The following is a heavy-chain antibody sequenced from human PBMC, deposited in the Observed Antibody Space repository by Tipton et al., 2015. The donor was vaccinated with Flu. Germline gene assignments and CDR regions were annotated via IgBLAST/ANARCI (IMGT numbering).Heavy chain of an antibody. D-gene: IGHD5-18*01. CDR2: IYSGGST. Sequence: SLRLSCAASGFIVSSNYMSWVRQAPGEGLEWVSVIYSGGSTYYADSVKGRFTISRDNSKNTLYLQMNSLRAEDTAVYYCARDWGVDTAMILTASIGYWGQGTLVTVSS. J-gene: IGHJ4*02. CDR3: ARDWGVDTAMILTASIGY. CDR1: GFIVSSNY. V-gene: IGHV3-53*01.